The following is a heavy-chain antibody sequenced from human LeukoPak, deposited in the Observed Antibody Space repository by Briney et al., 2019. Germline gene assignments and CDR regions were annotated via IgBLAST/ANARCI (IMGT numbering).Heavy chain of an antibody. D-gene: IGHD4-11*01. V-gene: IGHV1-18*01. CDR3: ARDLWDYTSSLEFHY. CDR1: GYTFSNYG. J-gene: IGHJ4*02. CDR2: INTYNGNT. Sequence: PCASVKVSYQASGYTFSNYGISWVRQAPGQGLDWMGWINTYNGNTNYAHKLQDRVTMTRDTFTSTAYMEVRSLRVDGTAVYYCARDLWDYTSSLEFHYWGQGTLITVSS.